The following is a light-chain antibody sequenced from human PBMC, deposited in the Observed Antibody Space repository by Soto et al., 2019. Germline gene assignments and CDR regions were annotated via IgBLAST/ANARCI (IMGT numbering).Light chain of an antibody. CDR2: EVT. CDR3: SSYAGTNDLGV. V-gene: IGLV2-8*01. Sequence: QSVLTQPPSASGSPGQSVTISCTGSSSDIGIYDFVSWYQQYPGKAPKLIIYEVTKRPSGVPDRFSGSKSGNTASLTVSGLQTEDEADYYCSSYAGTNDLGVFGGGTKLTVL. CDR1: SSDIGIYDF. J-gene: IGLJ3*02.